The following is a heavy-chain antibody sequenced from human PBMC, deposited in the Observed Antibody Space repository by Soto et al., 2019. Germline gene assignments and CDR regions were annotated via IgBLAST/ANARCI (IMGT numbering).Heavy chain of an antibody. V-gene: IGHV3-48*01. CDR2: ISSSSSTI. J-gene: IGHJ4*02. D-gene: IGHD3-3*01. CDR1: GFTFSSYS. CDR3: ARDRLTTTKAWSGYPDY. Sequence: GGSLRLSCAASGFTFSSYSMNWVRQAPGKGLEWVSYISSSSSTIYYADSVKGRFTISRDNAKNSLYLQMNSLRAEDTAVYYCARDRLTTTKAWSGYPDYWGQGTLVTVSS.